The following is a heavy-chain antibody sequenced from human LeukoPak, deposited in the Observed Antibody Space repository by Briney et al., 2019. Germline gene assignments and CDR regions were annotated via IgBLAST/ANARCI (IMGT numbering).Heavy chain of an antibody. CDR1: GGTFSSYA. Sequence: ASVKVSCKASGGTFSSYAISWVRQAPGQGLEWMGGIIPIFGTANYAQKFQGRVTLTADESTSTAYMELSSLRSEDTAVYYCARVFGYCSSTSCYRRGAFDIWGQGTMVTVSS. CDR3: ARVFGYCSSTSCYRRGAFDI. D-gene: IGHD2-2*03. J-gene: IGHJ3*02. CDR2: IIPIFGTA. V-gene: IGHV1-69*13.